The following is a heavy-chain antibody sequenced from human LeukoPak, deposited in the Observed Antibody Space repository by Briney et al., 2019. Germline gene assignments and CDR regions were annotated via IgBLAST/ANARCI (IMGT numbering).Heavy chain of an antibody. D-gene: IGHD6-19*01. CDR1: GGSISSSTYF. CDR3: ARSIRGYSSGWYYFDY. CDR2: IYYSGST. V-gene: IGHV4-39*07. Sequence: SETLSLTCTVSGGSISSSTYFWGWIRQPPGKGLEWIGAIYYSGSTYYNPSLKSRVTISVDTSKNQFSVKLSSVTAADTAVYYCARSIRGYSSGWYYFDYWGQGTLITVSS. J-gene: IGHJ4*02.